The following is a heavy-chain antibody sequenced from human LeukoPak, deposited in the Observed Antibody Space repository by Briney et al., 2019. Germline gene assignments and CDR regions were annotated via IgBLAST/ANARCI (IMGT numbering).Heavy chain of an antibody. D-gene: IGHD3-10*01. Sequence: GGSLRHSCAASGFTFSSYWMSWVRQAPGKGLEWVANIKQDGSEKYYVDSVKGRFTISRDNAKNSLYLQMNSLRAEDTAVYYCAREAITMVRGVMYYFDYWGQGTLVTVSS. J-gene: IGHJ4*02. CDR1: GFTFSSYW. CDR3: AREAITMVRGVMYYFDY. V-gene: IGHV3-7*01. CDR2: IKQDGSEK.